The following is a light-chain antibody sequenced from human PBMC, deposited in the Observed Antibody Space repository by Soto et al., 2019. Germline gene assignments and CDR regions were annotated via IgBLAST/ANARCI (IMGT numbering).Light chain of an antibody. CDR1: QTISSW. CDR2: KAS. Sequence: QLTQSPSTLSGSVGDRVTITCRASQTISSWLAWYQQKPGKAPKLLIYKASTLKSGVPSRFSGSGSGTEFTLTISSLQPEDFATYYCLQFNGYPRTFGQGTKVDIK. CDR3: LQFNGYPRT. V-gene: IGKV1-5*03. J-gene: IGKJ1*01.